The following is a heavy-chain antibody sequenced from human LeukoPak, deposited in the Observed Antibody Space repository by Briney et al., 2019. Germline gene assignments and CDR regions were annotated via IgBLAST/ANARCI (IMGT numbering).Heavy chain of an antibody. D-gene: IGHD3-3*01. CDR2: VHLDGRT. J-gene: IGHJ4*02. Sequence: SETLSLTRGVSGGSVSSTNWWTWVRQPPGKGLEWIGEVHLDGRTNYNPSLESRLTMSVDLSENHISLKLTSVTAADTAVYYCAREGGFYRPLDYSGQGTLVSVSS. CDR1: GGSVSSTNW. CDR3: AREGGFYRPLDY. V-gene: IGHV4-4*02.